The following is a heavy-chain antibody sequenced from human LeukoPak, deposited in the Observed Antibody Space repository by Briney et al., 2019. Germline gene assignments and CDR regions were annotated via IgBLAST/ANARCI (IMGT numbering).Heavy chain of an antibody. CDR1: GFTVSSNY. D-gene: IGHD2-21*01. CDR3: ARLAAVVAYDVLDY. Sequence: PGGSLRLSCAASGFTVSSNYMSWVRQAPGKGLEWVSVIYSGGSTYYADSVKGRFTISRDNSKNTLYLQMDSLRAEDTAVYYCARLAAVVAYDVLDYWGQGTLVTVSS. CDR2: IYSGGST. V-gene: IGHV3-53*01. J-gene: IGHJ4*02.